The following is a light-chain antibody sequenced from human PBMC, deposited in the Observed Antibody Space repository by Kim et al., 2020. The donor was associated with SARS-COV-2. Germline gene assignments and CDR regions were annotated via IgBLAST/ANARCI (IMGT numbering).Light chain of an antibody. CDR1: SSNIGAPYD. J-gene: IGLJ3*02. Sequence: QSALTQPPSVSGAPGQRVTISCTGSSSNIGAPYDVHWYQQFPGTAPKLLIYLNTNRPSGVPDRFSGSKSGTSASLAITGLQAEDEADYYCQSFDSSLSGWLFGGGTQLTVL. V-gene: IGLV1-40*01. CDR2: LNT. CDR3: QSFDSSLSGWL.